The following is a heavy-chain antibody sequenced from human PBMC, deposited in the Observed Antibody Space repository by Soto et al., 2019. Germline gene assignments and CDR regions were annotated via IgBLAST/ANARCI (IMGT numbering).Heavy chain of an antibody. V-gene: IGHV3-23*01. J-gene: IGHJ5*02. CDR3: AKEGTAAAGTGSWFDT. Sequence: GSLKLSCAASGFTFSSYAMSLVRQAPREGLELVSAISGSGGSTYYSDSVKGRFTISRDNSKNTLYLQMNSLRADVTAVYYCAKEGTAAAGTGSWFDTWGQGTLVTVSS. CDR2: ISGSGGST. D-gene: IGHD6-13*01. CDR1: GFTFSSYA.